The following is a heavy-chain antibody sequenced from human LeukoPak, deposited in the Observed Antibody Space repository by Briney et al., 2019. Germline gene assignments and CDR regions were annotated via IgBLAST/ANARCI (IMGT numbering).Heavy chain of an antibody. CDR3: ARGEPNWGFDY. V-gene: IGHV4-59*01. CDR1: GGSISSYY. J-gene: IGHJ4*02. CDR2: IYYNGGT. Sequence: SSETLPLTCTVSGGSISSYYWSWIRQPPGKGLEWIGYIYYNGGTSYNPSLKSRVTMSVDTSKNRFSLRLSSVTAADTAVYYCARGEPNWGFDYWGQGTLVTVSS. D-gene: IGHD7-27*01.